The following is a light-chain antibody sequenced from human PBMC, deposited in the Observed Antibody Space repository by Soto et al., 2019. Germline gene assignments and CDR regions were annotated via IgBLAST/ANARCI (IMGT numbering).Light chain of an antibody. J-gene: IGKJ2*01. CDR1: QSISTF. Sequence: DIQVTQSQSSLSASIGDRVTITCRASQSISTFLNWYQQKPGRAPNLLIYVASNLQAGVPSRFSGSGSGTDFSLTISSLQPEDVATYYCQQSYSAPYPFGQGTTLEIK. CDR3: QQSYSAPYP. CDR2: VAS. V-gene: IGKV1-39*01.